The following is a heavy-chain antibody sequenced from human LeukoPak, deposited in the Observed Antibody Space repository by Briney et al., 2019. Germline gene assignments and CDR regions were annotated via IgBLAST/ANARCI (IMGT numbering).Heavy chain of an antibody. V-gene: IGHV3-23*01. CDR3: AKARTPYDSGFDN. J-gene: IGHJ4*02. CDR2: ISAGGSTT. CDR1: GFTFTDYP. D-gene: IGHD3-22*01. Sequence: GGPLTLSCAASGFTFTDYPMRWARHAPGQGLEWASTISAGGSTTYYADSLRGRFTISRENSKNTLSLQMSSLRAEDTAVYYCAKARTPYDSGFDNWGQGTLGAVSS.